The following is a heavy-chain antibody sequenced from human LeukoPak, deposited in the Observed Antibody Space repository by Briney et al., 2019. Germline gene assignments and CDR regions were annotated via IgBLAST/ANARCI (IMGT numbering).Heavy chain of an antibody. D-gene: IGHD3-22*01. Sequence: GGSLRLSCAASGFTFNDYAMYWVRQTPGKGLEWVTLISYDGYDKSYADSVRGRFTISRDNSKNTLYLQMDSLRSEDTAVYYCAKDLDYYDSGAFDIWGQGTMVTVSS. V-gene: IGHV3-30-3*01. CDR1: GFTFNDYA. CDR2: ISYDGYDK. CDR3: AKDLDYYDSGAFDI. J-gene: IGHJ3*02.